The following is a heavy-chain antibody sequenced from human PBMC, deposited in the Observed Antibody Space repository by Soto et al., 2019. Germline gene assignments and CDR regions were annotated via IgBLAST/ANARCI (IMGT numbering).Heavy chain of an antibody. J-gene: IGHJ5*02. CDR1: GGTFSSYA. V-gene: IGHV1-69*01. D-gene: IGHD5-18*01. CDR3: ARGIDVDTAGVDRWFDP. Sequence: QVQLVQSGAEVKKPGSSVKVSCKASGGTFSSYAISWVRQAPGQGLEWMGGLIPIFGTANYAQKCQGRVTITADESTSTAYMELSSLRSEDTAVYYCARGIDVDTAGVDRWFDPWGQGTLVTVSS. CDR2: LIPIFGTA.